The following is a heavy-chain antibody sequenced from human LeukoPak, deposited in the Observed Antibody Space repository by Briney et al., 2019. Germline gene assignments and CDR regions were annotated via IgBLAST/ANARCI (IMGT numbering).Heavy chain of an antibody. CDR3: AREGEADTRGAFDI. D-gene: IGHD3-16*01. Sequence: GSSVKVPCKASGGTFSSYAISWVRQAPGQGLEWMGGIIPIFGTANYAQKFQGRVTITADESTSTAYMELSSLRSEDTAVYYCAREGEADTRGAFDIWGQGTMVTVSS. CDR1: GGTFSSYA. CDR2: IIPIFGTA. V-gene: IGHV1-69*01. J-gene: IGHJ3*02.